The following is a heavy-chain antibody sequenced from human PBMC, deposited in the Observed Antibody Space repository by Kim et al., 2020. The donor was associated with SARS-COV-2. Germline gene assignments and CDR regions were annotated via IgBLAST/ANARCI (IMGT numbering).Heavy chain of an antibody. CDR3: TTWARSYQYLVKFDY. V-gene: IGHV3-15*01. D-gene: IGHD1-26*01. Sequence: APLKGNVTNSRDESKNPLYLQMNSLKTEDTAVYYCTTWARSYQYLVKFDYWGQGTLVTVSS. J-gene: IGHJ4*02.